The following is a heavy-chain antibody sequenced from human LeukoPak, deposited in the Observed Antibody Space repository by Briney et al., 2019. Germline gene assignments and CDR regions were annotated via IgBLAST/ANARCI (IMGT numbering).Heavy chain of an antibody. CDR3: ASWRLVTPTHY. V-gene: IGHV3-11*01. D-gene: IGHD3-9*01. Sequence: PGGSLRLSCAASGFTFSDYYMSWIRQAPGKGLEWVSYISSSGSTIYYADSVKGRYTISRDNAKNSLYLQMNSLRAEDTAVYYCASWRLVTPTHYWGQGTLVTVSS. CDR2: ISSSGSTI. CDR1: GFTFSDYY. J-gene: IGHJ4*02.